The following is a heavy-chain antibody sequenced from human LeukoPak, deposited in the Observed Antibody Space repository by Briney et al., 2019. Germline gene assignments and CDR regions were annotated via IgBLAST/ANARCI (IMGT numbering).Heavy chain of an antibody. J-gene: IGHJ4*02. V-gene: IGHV3-23*01. Sequence: PGGSLRLSCAASGFTFSAYAMSWVRQAPGKGLEWVSAISGRGSTTYYADSVKGRFIISRDNSKNTLYLQMNSLRAEDTAVYYCVKPILHYGNYETFDYWGQGTLVTVSS. D-gene: IGHD4-11*01. CDR3: VKPILHYGNYETFDY. CDR2: ISGRGSTT. CDR1: GFTFSAYA.